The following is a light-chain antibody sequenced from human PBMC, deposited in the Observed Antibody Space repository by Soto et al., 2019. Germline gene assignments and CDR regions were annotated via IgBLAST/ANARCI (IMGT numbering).Light chain of an antibody. CDR3: SSYPSSSTHV. Sequence: QSVLTQPTSVSGSPGQSITISCTGTSSDVGGYNYVSWYQQHPGKAPKLMIYDVSNRPSGVSNRFSGSKSGNTASLTISGLQAEDEADYFCSSYPSSSTHVFGTGTKLTVL. V-gene: IGLV2-14*01. CDR1: SSDVGGYNY. CDR2: DVS. J-gene: IGLJ1*01.